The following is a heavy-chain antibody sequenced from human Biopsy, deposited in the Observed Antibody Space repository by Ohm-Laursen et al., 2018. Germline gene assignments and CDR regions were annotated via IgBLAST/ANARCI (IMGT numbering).Heavy chain of an antibody. CDR3: ARNTGWYGDLYYFDY. V-gene: IGHV1-8*01. J-gene: IGHJ4*02. D-gene: IGHD6-19*01. CDR2: MNPNSGKT. CDR1: GYTFISYD. Sequence: GASVKVSCKASGYTFISYDIDWVRQATGQGLEWMGWMNPNSGKTGYAQKFQGRVTMTTNTSESTVYMELSSLRSADTAVYFCARNTGWYGDLYYFDYWGQGTLVTVSS.